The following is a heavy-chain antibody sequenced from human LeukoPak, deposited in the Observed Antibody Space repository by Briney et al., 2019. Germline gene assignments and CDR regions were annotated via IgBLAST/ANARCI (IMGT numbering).Heavy chain of an antibody. CDR3: AKAGYGPRDHNWFDP. V-gene: IGHV3-23*01. J-gene: IGHJ5*02. D-gene: IGHD5-18*01. Sequence: GGSLRLSCAASGFTFSSYAMSWVRQAPGKGLEWISAISGSGGSTYYADSVKGRFTISRDNSKNTLYLQMNSLRAEDTAVYYCAKAGYGPRDHNWFDPWGQGTLVTVSS. CDR1: GFTFSSYA. CDR2: ISGSGGST.